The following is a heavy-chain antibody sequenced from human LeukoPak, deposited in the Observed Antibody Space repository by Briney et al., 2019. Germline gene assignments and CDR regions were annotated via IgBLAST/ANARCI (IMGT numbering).Heavy chain of an antibody. D-gene: IGHD3-3*01. CDR1: GGSISSGDYY. CDR2: IYYSGST. J-gene: IGHJ4*02. CDR3: ARGAYDFWSGYYPLDY. Sequence: SETLSLTCTVSGGSISSGDYYWSWIRQPPGKGLEWIGYIYYSGSTYYNPSLKSRVTTSVDTSKNQFSLKLSSVTAADTAVYYCARGAYDFWSGYYPLDYWGQGTLVTVSS. V-gene: IGHV4-30-4*08.